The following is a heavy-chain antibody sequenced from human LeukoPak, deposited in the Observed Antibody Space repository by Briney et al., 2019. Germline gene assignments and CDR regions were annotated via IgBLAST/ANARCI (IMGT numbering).Heavy chain of an antibody. CDR2: IYYSGST. Sequence: KPSETLSLTCTVSGGSISSYYWSWIRQPPGKGLEWIGYIYYSGSTNYNPSLKSRVTISVDTPKNQFSLKLSSVTAADTAVYYCAGFDYDYVWGSRNWFDPWGQGTLVTVSP. CDR1: GGSISSYY. CDR3: AGFDYDYVWGSRNWFDP. D-gene: IGHD3-16*01. J-gene: IGHJ5*02. V-gene: IGHV4-59*01.